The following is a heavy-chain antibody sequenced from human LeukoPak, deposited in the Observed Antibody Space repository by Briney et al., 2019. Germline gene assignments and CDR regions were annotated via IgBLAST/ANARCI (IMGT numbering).Heavy chain of an antibody. D-gene: IGHD6-13*01. Sequence: GGSLRLSCAASGFTFSSYWMSWVRQAPGKGLEWVANIKQDGSEKYYVDSVKGRFTISRDNAKNSLYLQMNSLRAEDTAVYYCATDHTMYNSRPGGYDSWGQGTLVTVSS. V-gene: IGHV3-7*01. J-gene: IGHJ4*02. CDR3: ATDHTMYNSRPGGYDS. CDR1: GFTFSSYW. CDR2: IKQDGSEK.